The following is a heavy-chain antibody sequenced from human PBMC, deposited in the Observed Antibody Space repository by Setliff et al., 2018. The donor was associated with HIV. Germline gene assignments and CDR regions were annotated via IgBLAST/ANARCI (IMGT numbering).Heavy chain of an antibody. CDR1: GYTFTSHY. Sequence: GASVKVSCKASGYTFTSHYTHWVRQAPGQGLEWMGIINPSGDRTTYTKKFQGRVTMTRDTSTNTVYLELSSLRSEDTAMYYCAREMFMYTSSEGFPFDLWGQGTLVTVSS. D-gene: IGHD6-6*01. CDR2: INPSGDRT. J-gene: IGHJ4*02. CDR3: AREMFMYTSSEGFPFDL. V-gene: IGHV1-46*01.